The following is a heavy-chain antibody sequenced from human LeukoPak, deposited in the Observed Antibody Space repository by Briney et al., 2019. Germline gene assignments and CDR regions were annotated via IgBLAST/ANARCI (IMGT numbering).Heavy chain of an antibody. J-gene: IGHJ4*02. CDR1: GGSISSGGFY. Sequence: SETLSLTCTVSGGSISSGGFYWSWIRQHPGKGLEWIGYIYYSGSTYYNPSLKSRVTISVDTSKNQFSLKLSSVTAADTAVYYCARDHIAAAGRGVRYFDYWGQGTLVTVSS. V-gene: IGHV4-31*03. CDR2: IYYSGST. D-gene: IGHD6-13*01. CDR3: ARDHIAAAGRGVRYFDY.